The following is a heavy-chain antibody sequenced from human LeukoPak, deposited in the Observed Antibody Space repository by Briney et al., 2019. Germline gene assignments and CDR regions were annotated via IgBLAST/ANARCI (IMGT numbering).Heavy chain of an antibody. CDR3: ARTDYYYDSSGYPDH. V-gene: IGHV1-18*01. CDR2: ISAYNGNT. J-gene: IGHJ5*02. CDR1: GYTFTSYG. D-gene: IGHD3-22*01. Sequence: ASVKVSCKASGYTFTSYGISWVRQAPGQGLEWMGWISAYNGNTNYAQKLQGRVTMTTDTSTSTAYMELRSLRSDDTAVYYCARTDYYYDSSGYPDHWGQGTLVTVSS.